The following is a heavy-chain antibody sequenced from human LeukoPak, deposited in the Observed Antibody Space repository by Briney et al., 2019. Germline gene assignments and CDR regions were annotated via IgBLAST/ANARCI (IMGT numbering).Heavy chain of an antibody. J-gene: IGHJ4*02. D-gene: IGHD3-22*01. CDR3: TRAPYDSSGYHYYFGY. Sequence: GGSLRLSCAASGFTFSGSAMHWVRQASGKGLEWVGRIRSKANSYATAYAASVKGRFTISRDDSKNTAYLQMNSLKTEDTAVYYCTRAPYDSSGYHYYFGYWGKGTLVTVSS. CDR1: GFTFSGSA. V-gene: IGHV3-73*01. CDR2: IRSKANSYAT.